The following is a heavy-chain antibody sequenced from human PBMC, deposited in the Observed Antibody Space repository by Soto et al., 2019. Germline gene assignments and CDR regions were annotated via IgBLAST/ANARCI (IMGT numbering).Heavy chain of an antibody. D-gene: IGHD3-10*01. CDR3: AGVWFGQFHVYQGGDV. J-gene: IGHJ6*01. Sequence: PSEKLSLTCTVSGGTILSYYWIGFRQPPGKGLEWIGYVYHSGSTNYNPSLKSRVAMSVDTSENQISLKLSSVTAADTAVYYCAGVWFGQFHVYQGGDVCGQVTTVNVSS. CDR2: VYHSGST. V-gene: IGHV4-59*01. CDR1: GGTILSYY.